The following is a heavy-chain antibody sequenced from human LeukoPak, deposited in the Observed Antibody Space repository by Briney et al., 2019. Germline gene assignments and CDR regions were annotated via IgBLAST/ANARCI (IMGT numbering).Heavy chain of an antibody. CDR3: ARHPGSTFDY. V-gene: IGHV3-7*01. J-gene: IGHJ4*02. CDR1: GFTFSHYW. D-gene: IGHD5/OR15-5a*01. CDR2: INQGGSEQ. Sequence: GGSLRLSCAASGFTFSHYWVTWVRQAPGKGLEWVANINQGGSEQYYVDSLRGRFTISRDNAKNSLYLHIYSLGVEDTAMYYCARHPGSTFDYWGQGALVSVSS.